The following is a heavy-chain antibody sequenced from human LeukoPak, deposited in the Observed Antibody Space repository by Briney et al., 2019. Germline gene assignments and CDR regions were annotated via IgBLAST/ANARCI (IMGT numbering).Heavy chain of an antibody. J-gene: IGHJ4*02. CDR3: AKDGGQWLLDY. D-gene: IGHD5-24*01. CDR2: ISYDGSNK. V-gene: IGHV3-30*18. Sequence: PGRSLRLSCAASGFTFSSYGMHWVRQAPGKGLEWVAVISYDGSNKYYADSVKGRFTISRDNSKSTLYLQMNSLRAEDTAVYYCAKDGGQWLLDYWGQGTLVTVSS. CDR1: GFTFSSYG.